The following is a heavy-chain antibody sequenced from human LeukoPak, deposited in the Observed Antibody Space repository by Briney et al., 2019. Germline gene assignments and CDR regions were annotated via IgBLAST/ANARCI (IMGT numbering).Heavy chain of an antibody. CDR1: GGSISSYY. J-gene: IGHJ6*02. V-gene: IGHV4-59*08. CDR2: IYYSGST. Sequence: SKTLSLTCTVSGGSISSYYWSWIRQPPGKGLEWIGYIYYSGSTNYNPSLKSRVTISVDTSKNQFSLKLSSVTAADTAVYYCARRSGYDYGYYGMDVWSQGTTVTVSS. CDR3: ARRSGYDYGYYGMDV. D-gene: IGHD5-12*01.